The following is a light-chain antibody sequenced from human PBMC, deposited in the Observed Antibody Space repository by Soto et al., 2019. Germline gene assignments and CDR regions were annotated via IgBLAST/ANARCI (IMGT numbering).Light chain of an antibody. CDR1: SSDVGGYNY. Sequence: QSVLTQPPSASGSPGQSVTISCTGTSSDVGGYNYVSWYQQYPGKVPKLMVYEVNKRPSGVPDRFSGSKSGNTASLTVSGLQAEDEDDYYCTSYAGGTNVFGTGTKLTVL. J-gene: IGLJ1*01. CDR2: EVN. CDR3: TSYAGGTNV. V-gene: IGLV2-8*01.